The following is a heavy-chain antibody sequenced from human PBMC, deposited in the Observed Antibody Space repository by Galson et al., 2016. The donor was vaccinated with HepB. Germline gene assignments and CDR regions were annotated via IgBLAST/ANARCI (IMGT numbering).Heavy chain of an antibody. V-gene: IGHV4-34*01. CDR1: GGSFSGYY. CDR2: INHSGST. Sequence: ETLSLTCAVYGGSFSGYYWSWIRQPPGKGLEWIGEINHSGSTNYNPSLKSRVTISGDTSKNQFSLKLSSVTAADTALYYCARADYDLWSGYSGRRYYFDCWGQGTLVTVSS. CDR3: ARADYDLWSGYSGRRYYFDC. J-gene: IGHJ4*02. D-gene: IGHD3-3*01.